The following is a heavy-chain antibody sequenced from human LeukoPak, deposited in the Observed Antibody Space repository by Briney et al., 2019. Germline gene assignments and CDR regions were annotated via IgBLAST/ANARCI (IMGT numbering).Heavy chain of an antibody. Sequence: GGSLRLSCAASGFTFRNDEMSWVRQPSGKGLEWLGRIKSNPDGGTVEYAAPVKGRFTITRDDSKNTLYLEMNSLKTEDTATYYCTRDCLGGKYSKSEYWGQGTLVTVSS. D-gene: IGHD1-26*01. CDR3: TRDCLGGKYSKSEY. J-gene: IGHJ4*02. CDR2: IKSNPDGGTV. V-gene: IGHV3-15*01. CDR1: GFTFRNDE.